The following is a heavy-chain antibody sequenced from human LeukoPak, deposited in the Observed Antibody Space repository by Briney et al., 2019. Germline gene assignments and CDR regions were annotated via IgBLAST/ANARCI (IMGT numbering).Heavy chain of an antibody. CDR2: IYSGGST. D-gene: IGHD3-3*01. V-gene: IGHV3-66*01. Sequence: PGGSLRLSCAASEFSVGSNYMTWVRQAPGKGLEWVSLIYSGGSTYYADSVKGRFTISRDNSKNTLYLQMNSLRAEDTAVYYCARDPYYDFWSGYYTGAFDIWGQGTMVTVSS. CDR3: ARDPYYDFWSGYYTGAFDI. CDR1: EFSVGSNY. J-gene: IGHJ3*02.